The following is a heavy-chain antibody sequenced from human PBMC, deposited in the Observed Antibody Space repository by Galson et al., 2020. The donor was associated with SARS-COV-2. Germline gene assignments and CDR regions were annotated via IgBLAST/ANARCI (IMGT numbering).Heavy chain of an antibody. J-gene: IGHJ4*02. V-gene: IGHV3-48*01. Sequence: GGSLRLSCEGSGFAFSSYRLNWVRQAPGKGLEWVAYISSVSNSIKYADSVKGRFTISRDNGKNSLYLEMNSLRADDTATYYCARFKHYWGQGTQVTVSS. CDR2: ISSVSNSI. CDR3: ARFKHY. CDR1: GFAFSSYR.